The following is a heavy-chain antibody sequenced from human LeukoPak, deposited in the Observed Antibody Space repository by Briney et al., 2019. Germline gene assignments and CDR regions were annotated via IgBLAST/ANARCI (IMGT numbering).Heavy chain of an antibody. D-gene: IGHD4-17*01. J-gene: IGHJ2*01. V-gene: IGHV1-69*01. CDR1: GGTFSSYA. Sequence: SVKVSCKASGGTFSSYAIGWVRQAPGQGLEWMGGIIPIFGTANYAQKFQGRVTITADESTSTAYMELSSLRSEDTAVYYCARDSFYGDYGWYFDLWGRGTLVTVSS. CDR3: ARDSFYGDYGWYFDL. CDR2: IIPIFGTA.